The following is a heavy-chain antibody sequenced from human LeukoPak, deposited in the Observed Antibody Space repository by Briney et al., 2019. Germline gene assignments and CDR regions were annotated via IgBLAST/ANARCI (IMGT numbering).Heavy chain of an antibody. Sequence: PSGTLSLTCAVSGGSFSNYYWSRVRQPPGKGLEGIGEIIHSGTTNYNPSLKSRVTISMDTSKNQFSLRLTSVTAADTAVYYCAPIIGDYSDFAYWGQGTLFTVSS. D-gene: IGHD4-17*01. J-gene: IGHJ4*01. V-gene: IGHV4-34*12. CDR2: IIHSGTT. CDR1: GGSFSNYY. CDR3: APIIGDYSDFAY.